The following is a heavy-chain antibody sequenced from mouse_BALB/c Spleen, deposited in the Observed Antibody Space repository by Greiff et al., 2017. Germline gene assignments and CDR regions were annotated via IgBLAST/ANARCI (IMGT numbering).Heavy chain of an antibody. J-gene: IGHJ2*01. CDR3: ARHYYGSSLDY. V-gene: IGHV5-12-1*01. Sequence: EVQVVESGGGLVKPGGSLKLSCAASGFAFSSYDMSWVRQTPVKRLEWVAYISSGGGSTYYPDTVKGRFTISSDNAKNTLYLQMSSLKSEDTAMYYCARHYYGSSLDYWGQGTTLTVSS. CDR1: GFAFSSYD. D-gene: IGHD1-1*01. CDR2: ISSGGGST.